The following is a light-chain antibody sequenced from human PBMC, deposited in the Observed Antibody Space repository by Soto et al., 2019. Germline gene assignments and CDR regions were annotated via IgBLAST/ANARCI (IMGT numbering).Light chain of an antibody. CDR2: EDD. J-gene: IGLJ2*01. V-gene: IGLV6-57*01. CDR1: SGSIADNF. Sequence: FMLTQPHSVSESPGKTVTISCTRSSGSIADNFVQWYQQRPGSSPTTVIYEDDERPLGVPDRFSGSIDSSSNSASLTISGLKTEDEADYYCQSYNSSNVVFGGGTKVTVL. CDR3: QSYNSSNVV.